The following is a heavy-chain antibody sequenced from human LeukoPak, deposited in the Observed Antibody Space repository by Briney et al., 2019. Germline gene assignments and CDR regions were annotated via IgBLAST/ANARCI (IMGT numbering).Heavy chain of an antibody. CDR2: ISSSSSSTI. Sequence: GGSLRLSCAASGFTFSSYSMNWVRQAPGKGLEWVSYISSSSSSTIYYADSVKGRFTISRDNAKNSLYLQMNSLRAEDTAVYYCARDFLLGYCSGGSCPNWGQGTLVTVSS. CDR1: GFTFSSYS. CDR3: ARDFLLGYCSGGSCPN. J-gene: IGHJ4*02. D-gene: IGHD2-15*01. V-gene: IGHV3-48*01.